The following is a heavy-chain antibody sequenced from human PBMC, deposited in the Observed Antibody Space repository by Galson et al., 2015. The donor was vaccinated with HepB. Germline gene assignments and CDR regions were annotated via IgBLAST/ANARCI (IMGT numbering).Heavy chain of an antibody. V-gene: IGHV1-69*13. Sequence: SVKVSCKASGGTFSRYPISWVRQAPGQGLEWMVGIIPIFGTAKYAHKFRGRVTITADESTSTAYMELSSLRSEDTAVYYCARGGDIVLVPAAPPYNWFDPWGQGTLVTVSS. D-gene: IGHD2-2*01. J-gene: IGHJ5*02. CDR3: ARGGDIVLVPAAPPYNWFDP. CDR2: IIPIFGTA. CDR1: GGTFSRYP.